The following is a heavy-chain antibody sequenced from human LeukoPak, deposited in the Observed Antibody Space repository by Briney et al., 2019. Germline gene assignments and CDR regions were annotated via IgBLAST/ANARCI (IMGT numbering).Heavy chain of an antibody. J-gene: IGHJ4*02. Sequence: GGSLRLSWAASRFTFGSYAMSWVRQAPGEGLEWVSAISDSGDSPYYADSVKGRFTISRDNSKNTLYLQMNSLRAEDTAVYYCASILATPSADYWGQGTLVTVSS. D-gene: IGHD3-3*02. V-gene: IGHV3-23*01. CDR1: RFTFGSYA. CDR2: ISDSGDSP. CDR3: ASILATPSADY.